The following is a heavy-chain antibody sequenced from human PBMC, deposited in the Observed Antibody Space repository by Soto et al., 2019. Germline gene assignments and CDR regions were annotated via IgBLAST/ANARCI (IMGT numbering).Heavy chain of an antibody. J-gene: IGHJ3*02. Sequence: PGGSLRLSCAASGFTFSSYALSWVRQAPGEGLEWVSAISGSGGSTYYADSVKGRFTISRDNSKNTLYLQMNSLRAEDTAVYYCAKPLEDSFYDILTGTDAFDIWGQGTMVTVSS. V-gene: IGHV3-23*01. CDR1: GFTFSSYA. CDR3: AKPLEDSFYDILTGTDAFDI. D-gene: IGHD3-9*01. CDR2: ISGSGGST.